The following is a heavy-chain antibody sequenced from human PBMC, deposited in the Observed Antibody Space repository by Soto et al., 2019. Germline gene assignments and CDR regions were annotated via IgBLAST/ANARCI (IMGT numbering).Heavy chain of an antibody. D-gene: IGHD5-18*01. CDR2: IFYSGST. Sequence: PSETLSLTCTVSGDSIRNYYWSWIRQPPGKGLEYIGYIFYSGSTNYNPSLKSLVAISVDTSRNQFALKLRSVTAADTATYYCARLKRGYSYGSIIDFWGRGTLVTVSS. J-gene: IGHJ4*01. CDR3: ARLKRGYSYGSIIDF. CDR1: GDSIRNYY. V-gene: IGHV4-59*01.